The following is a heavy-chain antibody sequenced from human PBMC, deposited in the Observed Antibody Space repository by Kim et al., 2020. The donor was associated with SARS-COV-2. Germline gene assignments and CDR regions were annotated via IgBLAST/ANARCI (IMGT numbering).Heavy chain of an antibody. CDR3: AKGTSGGGNTVRLIDY. V-gene: IGHV3-30*04. Sequence: GGSLRLSCAASGFTFSSYAMHWVRQAPGKGLEWVAITSKDEINKYYGDSVKGRFTISRDNSKNTVYLQMNSLRDEDTAVYYCAKGTSGGGNTVRLIDYWGQGTLVTVSS. J-gene: IGHJ4*02. CDR1: GFTFSSYA. CDR2: TSKDEINK. D-gene: IGHD3-16*01.